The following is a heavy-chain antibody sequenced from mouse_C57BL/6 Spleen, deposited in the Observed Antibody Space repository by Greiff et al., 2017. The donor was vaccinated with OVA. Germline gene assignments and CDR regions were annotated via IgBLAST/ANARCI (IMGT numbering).Heavy chain of an antibody. D-gene: IGHD2-5*01. Sequence: EVQLQQSGPELVKPGASVKISCKASGYTFTDYYMNWVKQSHGKSLEWIGDINPNNGGTIYNQKFKGKATLTVDKSSSTAYMELRSLTSEDSAVYYCARGPFTGYSNPYDAMRYWGQGTSVTVSS. CDR1: GYTFTDYY. J-gene: IGHJ4*01. CDR2: INPNNGGT. V-gene: IGHV1-26*01. CDR3: ARGPFTGYSNPYDAMRY.